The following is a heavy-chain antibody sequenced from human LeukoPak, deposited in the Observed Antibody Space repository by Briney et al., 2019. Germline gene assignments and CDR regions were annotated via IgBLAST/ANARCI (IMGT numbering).Heavy chain of an antibody. Sequence: GRSLRLSCAASGFTFSSYAMHWVRQAPGKGLEWVAVISYDGSNKYYADSVKGRFTISRDNSKNTLYLQMNSLRAEDTAVYYCAKDGFYYDSSGYSDYFDYWGQGTLVTVSS. J-gene: IGHJ4*02. CDR3: AKDGFYYDSSGYSDYFDY. V-gene: IGHV3-30*04. CDR1: GFTFSSYA. D-gene: IGHD3-22*01. CDR2: ISYDGSNK.